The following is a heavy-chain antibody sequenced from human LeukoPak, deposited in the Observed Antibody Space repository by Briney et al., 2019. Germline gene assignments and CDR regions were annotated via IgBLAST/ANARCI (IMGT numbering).Heavy chain of an antibody. V-gene: IGHV4-4*02. J-gene: IGHJ4*02. CDR3: ARDDPSSWQLDY. CDR1: GGSISSSNW. D-gene: IGHD6-13*01. CDR2: IYHSGST. Sequence: PSETLSLTCAVSGGSISSSNWWSWVRQPPGKGLEWIGEIYHSGSTNYNPSLKSRVTISVDESKNQFSLKLSSVTAADTAVYYCARDDPSSWQLDYWGQGTLVTVSS.